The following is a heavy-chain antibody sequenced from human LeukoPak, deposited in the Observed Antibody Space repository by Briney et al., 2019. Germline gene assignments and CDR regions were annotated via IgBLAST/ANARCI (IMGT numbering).Heavy chain of an antibody. V-gene: IGHV1-18*04. CDR1: GYTFTSYS. J-gene: IGHJ3*02. CDR2: ISAYNGNT. D-gene: IGHD2-2*02. Sequence: VSVKVSCKASGYTFTSYSINWVRQARGQGLEWMAWISAYNGNTNYAQKFKGRVTLTRDTSTSTAYMELRSLRSDDTAVYFCARGMSGYTEDPFDIWGQGTVVTVSS. CDR3: ARGMSGYTEDPFDI.